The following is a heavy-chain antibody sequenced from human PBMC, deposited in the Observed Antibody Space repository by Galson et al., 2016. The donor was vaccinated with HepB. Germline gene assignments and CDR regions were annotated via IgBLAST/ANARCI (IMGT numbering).Heavy chain of an antibody. Sequence: SLRLSCAASGFPFTTFWMIWVRQAPGEGLEWVANINQHGSEKYYLDPVKGRFTISRDNTKNLLFLQMNSLRAEDTAVYYCARPAFCDSTSCYDLDVWGQGTTVTVSS. CDR3: ARPAFCDSTSCYDLDV. CDR1: GFPFTTFW. V-gene: IGHV3-7*01. CDR2: INQHGSEK. D-gene: IGHD2-2*01. J-gene: IGHJ6*02.